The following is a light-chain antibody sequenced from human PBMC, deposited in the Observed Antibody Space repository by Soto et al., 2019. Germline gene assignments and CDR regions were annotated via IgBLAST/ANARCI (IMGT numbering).Light chain of an antibody. CDR2: EVS. CDR1: SSDVGGYKY. Sequence: QSALTQPASLSGSPGQTITISCTGTSSDVGGYKYVSWYQQYPGKAPKLMIFEVSSRPSGISNRFSGSKSGNTASLTISGLQAEDEADYYCSAWDNSLNGYVFGPGTKLTVL. CDR3: SAWDNSLNGYV. J-gene: IGLJ1*01. V-gene: IGLV2-14*01.